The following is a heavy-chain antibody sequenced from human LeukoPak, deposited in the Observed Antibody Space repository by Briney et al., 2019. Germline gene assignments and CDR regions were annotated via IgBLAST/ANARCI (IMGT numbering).Heavy chain of an antibody. V-gene: IGHV3-74*01. Sequence: GGSLRLSCAASEVALRVDWMHSVRQAPGKGLVWVSRINSDGSSTSYADSVKGRFTISRDNAKNTLDLQMNSLRAWITARDYGARDRRFGDGPHYYYMDVWGKGTTVTVSS. J-gene: IGHJ6*03. CDR3: ARDRRFGDGPHYYYMDV. D-gene: IGHD3-10*01. CDR2: INSDGSST. CDR1: EVALRVDW.